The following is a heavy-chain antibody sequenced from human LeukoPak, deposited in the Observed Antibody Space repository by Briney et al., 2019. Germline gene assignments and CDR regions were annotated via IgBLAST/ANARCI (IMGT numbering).Heavy chain of an antibody. D-gene: IGHD2-2*01. Sequence: ASVKVSCKVSGYTLTELSIHWVRQAPGKGLEWMGGFDPEDGETIYAQKFQGRVTMTEDTSTDTAYMELSSLRSEDTAVYYCATADIVVVPAATPSDYYYMDVWGKGTTVTVSS. V-gene: IGHV1-24*01. J-gene: IGHJ6*03. CDR3: ATADIVVVPAATPSDYYYMDV. CDR1: GYTLTELS. CDR2: FDPEDGET.